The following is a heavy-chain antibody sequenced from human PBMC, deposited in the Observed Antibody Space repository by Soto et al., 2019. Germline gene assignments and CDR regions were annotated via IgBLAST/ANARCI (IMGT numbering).Heavy chain of an antibody. Sequence: PGGSLRLSCAASGFTFSSYSMNWVRQAPGKGLEWVSSISSSSSYIYYADSVKGRFTISRDNAKNSLYLQMNSLRAEDTAVYYCARDREGAYYYYYGMDVWGQGTTVTVSS. CDR3: ARDREGAYYYYYGMDV. J-gene: IGHJ6*02. V-gene: IGHV3-21*01. CDR1: GFTFSSYS. D-gene: IGHD1-26*01. CDR2: ISSSSSYI.